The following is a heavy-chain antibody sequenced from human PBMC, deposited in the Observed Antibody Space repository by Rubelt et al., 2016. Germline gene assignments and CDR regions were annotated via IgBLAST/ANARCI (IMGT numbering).Heavy chain of an antibody. V-gene: IGHV4-34*01. CDR2: NHSGST. Sequence: NHSGSTNYNPSLKSRVTISVDTSKNQFSLKLSSVTAADTAVYYCARRGYCSGGSCSDAFDIWGQGTMVTVSS. D-gene: IGHD2-15*01. CDR3: ARRGYCSGGSCSDAFDI. J-gene: IGHJ3*02.